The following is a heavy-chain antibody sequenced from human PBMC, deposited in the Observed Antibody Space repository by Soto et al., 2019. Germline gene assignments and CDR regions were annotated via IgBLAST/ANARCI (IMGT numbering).Heavy chain of an antibody. Sequence: EVQLLESGGGLVQPGGSLRLSCAASGFTFSSYAMSWVRQAPGKGLEWVSAISGSGGSTYYADSVKGRFTISRDNSKNTLYLQMNSLRAEDTAVYYCAKDPDFDWRILYSFDYWGQGTLVTVSS. CDR1: GFTFSSYA. J-gene: IGHJ4*02. CDR3: AKDPDFDWRILYSFDY. D-gene: IGHD3-9*01. CDR2: ISGSGGST. V-gene: IGHV3-23*01.